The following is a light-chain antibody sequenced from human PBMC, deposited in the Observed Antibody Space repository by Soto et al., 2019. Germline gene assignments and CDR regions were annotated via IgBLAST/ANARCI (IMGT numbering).Light chain of an antibody. CDR3: QSYDSTLSGSGV. CDR1: SSNIGAGYD. CDR2: GNS. V-gene: IGLV1-40*01. J-gene: IGLJ2*01. Sequence: QSVLTQPPSVSGAPGQRVTISCTGSSSNIGAGYDVHWYQQLPGTAPKVLIHGNSNRPSGVPDRFSGSKSGTSASLAITGLQAEDEADYYCQSYDSTLSGSGVFGGGTKLTVL.